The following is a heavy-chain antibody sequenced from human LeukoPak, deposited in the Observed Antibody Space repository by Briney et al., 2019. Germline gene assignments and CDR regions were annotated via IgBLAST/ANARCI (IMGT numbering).Heavy chain of an antibody. CDR2: ISSSGSTI. CDR3: ARDGRGVTKDNY. V-gene: IGHV3-48*03. D-gene: IGHD4-17*01. CDR1: GFTFSSYE. Sequence: GGSLRLSCVASGFTFSSYEMNWVRQAPGKGLEWVSCISSSGSTICYADSVKGRFTISRDNAKNSLYLQMNSLRAEDTALYYCARDGRGVTKDNYWGQGTLVTVSS. J-gene: IGHJ4*02.